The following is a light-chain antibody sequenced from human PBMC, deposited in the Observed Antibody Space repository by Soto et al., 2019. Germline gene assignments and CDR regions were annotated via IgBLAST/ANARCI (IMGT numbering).Light chain of an antibody. CDR2: GAS. Sequence: DIQMTQSSSSLSASVGDRVTITCRASPGISDYLAWYQQKPGKVPRLLIYGASTLQSGVPSRFSGSGSGTDFTLTISSLQPVDAATYYCQRYNSAPWTFGEGTKVEV. CDR1: PGISDY. J-gene: IGKJ1*01. V-gene: IGKV1-27*01. CDR3: QRYNSAPWT.